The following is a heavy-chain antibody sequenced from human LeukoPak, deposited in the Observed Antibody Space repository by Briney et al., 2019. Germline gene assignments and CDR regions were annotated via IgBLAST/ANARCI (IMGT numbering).Heavy chain of an antibody. CDR2: ISGSGGRR. Sequence: GGSLRLSCAASGFTFSSYAMSWVRQAPGKGLEWVSAISGSGGRRYYADSVKGRFTVSRDNSKNTLYLQMNSLRAEDTAVYYCAKDLEHFMSIWGQGTMVTVSS. CDR3: AKDLEHFMSI. V-gene: IGHV3-23*01. J-gene: IGHJ3*02. D-gene: IGHD1/OR15-1a*01. CDR1: GFTFSSYA.